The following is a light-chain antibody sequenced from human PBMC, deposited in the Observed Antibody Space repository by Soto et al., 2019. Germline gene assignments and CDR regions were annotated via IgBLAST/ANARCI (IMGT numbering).Light chain of an antibody. CDR1: SSNIGSNP. CDR3: AAWDDSLNGYV. V-gene: IGLV1-44*01. J-gene: IGLJ1*01. Sequence: QSVLTQPPSASGTPGQRVTISCSGSSSNIGSNPLNWYQQLPGTAPKLLIYGNNQRPSGVPDRVSGSKSGTSASLAISGLQSDDEADDYCAAWDDSLNGYVFGTGTKFTVL. CDR2: GNN.